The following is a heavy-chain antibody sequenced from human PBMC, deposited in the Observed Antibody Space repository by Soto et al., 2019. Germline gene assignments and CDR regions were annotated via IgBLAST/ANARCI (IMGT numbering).Heavy chain of an antibody. CDR2: INAGNGNT. J-gene: IGHJ4*02. CDR1: GYTFTSYA. V-gene: IGHV1-3*01. Sequence: VASVKVSCKASGYTFTSYAMHWVRQAPGQRLEWMGWINAGNGNTKYSQKFQGRVTITRDTSASTAYMELSSLRFEDTAVYYCARDVGSWSGDYYDSSEQAFDDWGQGTLVTVAS. CDR3: ARDVGSWSGDYYDSSEQAFDD. D-gene: IGHD3-22*01.